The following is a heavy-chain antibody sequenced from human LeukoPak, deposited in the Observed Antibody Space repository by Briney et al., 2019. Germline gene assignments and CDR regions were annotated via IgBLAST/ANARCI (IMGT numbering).Heavy chain of an antibody. J-gene: IGHJ5*02. D-gene: IGHD6-13*01. CDR2: ISYDGSNK. CDR1: GFPFSSYG. V-gene: IGHV3-30*18. Sequence: TGGSLRLFCAASGFPFSSYGMHWVRQAPGKGLESVAVISYDGSNKYYADSVKGRFPISRDNSKNTLYLQMNSLRAEDTAVYYCAKQHETDSSSWYWFDPWGQGTLVTVSS. CDR3: AKQHETDSSSWYWFDP.